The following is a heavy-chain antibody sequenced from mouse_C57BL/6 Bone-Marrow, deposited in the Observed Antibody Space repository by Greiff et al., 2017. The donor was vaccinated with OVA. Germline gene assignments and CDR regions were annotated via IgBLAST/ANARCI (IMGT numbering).Heavy chain of an antibody. J-gene: IGHJ1*03. D-gene: IGHD4-1*01. CDR3: ARKKLGHWYFDV. CDR2: INPGSGGT. V-gene: IGHV1-54*01. Sequence: VQLQESGAELVRPGTSVKVSCKASGYAFTNYLIEWVKQRPGQGLEWIGVINPGSGGTNYNEKFKGKATLTADKSSSTAYMQLSSLTSEDSAVYFCARKKLGHWYFDVWGTGTTVTVSS. CDR1: GYAFTNYL.